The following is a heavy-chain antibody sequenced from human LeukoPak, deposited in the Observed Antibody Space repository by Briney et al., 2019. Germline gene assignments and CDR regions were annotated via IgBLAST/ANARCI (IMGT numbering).Heavy chain of an antibody. V-gene: IGHV3-74*01. Sequence: GGSLRLSCAASGFTFSSYWMHWVRQAPGKGLVWVSRINNDGSNTSYADSVKGRFTISRDNAKNTLYLQMNSLRAEDTAVYYCAREAPVLRYFDWSPIYWGQGTLVTVSS. J-gene: IGHJ4*02. CDR3: AREAPVLRYFDWSPIY. CDR1: GFTFSSYW. CDR2: INNDGSNT. D-gene: IGHD3-9*01.